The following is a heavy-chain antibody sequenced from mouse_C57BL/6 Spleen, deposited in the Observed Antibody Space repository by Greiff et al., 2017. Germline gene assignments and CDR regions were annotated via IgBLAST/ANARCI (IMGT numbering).Heavy chain of an antibody. Sequence: QVHVKQSGAELVKPGASVKMSCKASGYTFTTYPIEWMKQNHGKSLEWIGNFHPYNDDTKYNEKFKGKATLTVEKSSSTVYLELSRLTSDDSAVYYCARGDYHYAMDYWGQGTSVTVSS. V-gene: IGHV1-47*01. CDR1: GYTFTTYP. D-gene: IGHD2-4*01. J-gene: IGHJ4*01. CDR2: FHPYNDDT. CDR3: ARGDYHYAMDY.